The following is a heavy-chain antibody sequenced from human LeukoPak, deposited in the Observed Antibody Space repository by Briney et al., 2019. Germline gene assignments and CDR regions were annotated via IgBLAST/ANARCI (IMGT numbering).Heavy chain of an antibody. J-gene: IGHJ4*02. D-gene: IGHD2-8*02. CDR1: GFTFSTYG. CDR3: ARCTGGSCVFDY. V-gene: IGHV3-33*01. CDR2: MWFDGSKR. Sequence: PGGSLRLSCAASGFTFSTYGMHWVRQAPGKGLEWVALMWFDGSKRYYGDSLKGRFTVSRDNSKNTLYLQVDSLRAEDTAVYYCARCTGGSCVFDYWGQGTLVTVSS.